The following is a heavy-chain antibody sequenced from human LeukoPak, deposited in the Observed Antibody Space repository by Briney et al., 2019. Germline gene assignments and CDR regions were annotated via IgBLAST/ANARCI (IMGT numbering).Heavy chain of an antibody. CDR3: AREGPYSNNGGGFDI. D-gene: IGHD4-11*01. V-gene: IGHV3-48*03. CDR1: GFTFRSYE. CDR2: ISGSGITI. Sequence: GGSLRLSCVASGFTFRSYEMNWVRQAPGKGLEWVSYISGSGITIYYGDSVKGRFTISRDNAKNSLYLQMNSLRAEDTAVYSCAREGPYSNNGGGFDIWGRGTMVTVSS. J-gene: IGHJ3*02.